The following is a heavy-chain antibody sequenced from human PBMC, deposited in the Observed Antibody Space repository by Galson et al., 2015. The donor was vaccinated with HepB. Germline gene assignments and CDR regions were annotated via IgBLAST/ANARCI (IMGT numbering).Heavy chain of an antibody. D-gene: IGHD4-17*01. V-gene: IGHV1-69*04. Sequence: SVKVSCKASGGTFSSYAISWVRQAPGQGLEWMGRIIPILSIANYAQKFQGRVTITADKSTSTAYMELSSLRSEDTAVYYCARDFSDYGDYYYYGMDVWGQGTTVTVSS. J-gene: IGHJ6*02. CDR1: GGTFSSYA. CDR2: IIPILSIA. CDR3: ARDFSDYGDYYYYGMDV.